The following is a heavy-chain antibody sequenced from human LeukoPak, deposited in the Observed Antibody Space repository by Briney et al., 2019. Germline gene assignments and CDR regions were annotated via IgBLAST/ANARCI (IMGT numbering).Heavy chain of an antibody. J-gene: IGHJ4*02. V-gene: IGHV3-23*01. Sequence: GGSLRLSCAVSGITLSNYGMTWVRQAPGKGLEWVAGISGSGGGTNYADSVKGRFTIPRDNSKNTLYLQMNSLSAEDTAVYFCAKRGVIIRVILVGFHKEAYYFDSWGQGALVPVSS. CDR3: AKRGVIIRVILVGFHKEAYYFDS. CDR2: ISGSGGGT. D-gene: IGHD3-10*01. CDR1: GITLSNYG.